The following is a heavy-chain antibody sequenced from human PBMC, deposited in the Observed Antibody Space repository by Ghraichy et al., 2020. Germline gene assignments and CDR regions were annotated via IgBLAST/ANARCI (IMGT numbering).Heavy chain of an antibody. CDR3: AKGKEYYYYYGMDV. V-gene: IGHV3-23*01. Sequence: GGSLRLSCAASGFTFSSYAMSWVRQAPGKGLEWVSAISGSGGSTYYADSVKGRFTISRDNYQNTLYLQMNSLRAEDTAVYYCAKGKEYYYYYGMDVWGQGTTVTVSS. CDR2: ISGSGGST. CDR1: GFTFSSYA. J-gene: IGHJ6*02.